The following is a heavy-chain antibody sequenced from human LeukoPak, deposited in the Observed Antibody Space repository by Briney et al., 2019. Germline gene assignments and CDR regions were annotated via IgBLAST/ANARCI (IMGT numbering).Heavy chain of an antibody. Sequence: PGRSLRLSCAASGFTFDGYAMHWVRQAPGKGLEWVSGISWNSGSIGYADSVKGRFTISRDNAKNSLYLQMNSLRAEDTALYYCAKAGTIAVAGSGFDYWGQGTLVTVSS. J-gene: IGHJ4*02. D-gene: IGHD6-19*01. CDR3: AKAGTIAVAGSGFDY. CDR1: GFTFDGYA. V-gene: IGHV3-9*01. CDR2: ISWNSGSI.